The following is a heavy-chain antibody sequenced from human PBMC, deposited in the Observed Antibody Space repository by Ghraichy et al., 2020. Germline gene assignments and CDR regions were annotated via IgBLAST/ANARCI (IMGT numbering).Heavy chain of an antibody. CDR2: ISGDNGNT. CDR3: ARDNKVGSTKVDY. D-gene: IGHD1-26*01. J-gene: IGHJ4*02. V-gene: IGHV1-18*01. CDR1: GYTFTSYA. Sequence: ASVKVSCKASGYTFTSYAINWVRQAPGQGLEWMGWISGDNGNTNYAQKLQGRVTMTTDTSTSTAYMELRSLRSDDTAVYYCARDNKVGSTKVDYWGQGTLVTVSS.